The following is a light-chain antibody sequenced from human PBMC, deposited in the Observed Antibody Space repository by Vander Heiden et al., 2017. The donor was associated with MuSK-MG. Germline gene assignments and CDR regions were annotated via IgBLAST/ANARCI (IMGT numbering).Light chain of an antibody. CDR3: QQCDNWPPII. V-gene: IGKV3D-15*01. Sequence: EIVITQSPATLSVSPGERATLSCSASQSSGTNFDWYQQKPCQAPRRLIFGASTRATGIPARFSGRGPGTEFTLTISSLQSEDFAVYYCQQCDNWPPIIFGQGTRLEIK. CDR1: QSSGTN. J-gene: IGKJ5*01. CDR2: GAS.